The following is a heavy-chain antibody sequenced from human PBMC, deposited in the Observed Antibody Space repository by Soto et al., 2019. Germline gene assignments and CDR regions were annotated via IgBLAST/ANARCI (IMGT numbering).Heavy chain of an antibody. J-gene: IGHJ4*02. V-gene: IGHV3-33*05. D-gene: IGHD3-16*01. CDR2: TSYDGSNN. Sequence: QVQLVESGGGVVQPGTSLRLSCVGSGFTFRSYVIHWVRQAPGKGLEWVALTSYDGSNNFYGDSVKGRFTISRHSSRNTMELQMDSLIFEDTPLYYCERLGTTRGINVWGQGTLVSVYS. CDR1: GFTFRSYV. CDR3: ERLGTTRGINV.